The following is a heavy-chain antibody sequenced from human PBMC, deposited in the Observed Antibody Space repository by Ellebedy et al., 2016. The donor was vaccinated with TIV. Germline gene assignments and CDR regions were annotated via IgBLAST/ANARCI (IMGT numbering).Heavy chain of an antibody. CDR3: ARRPYCSTTTCYGLDY. D-gene: IGHD2-2*01. Sequence: GSLRLXXAVYGGSLSGYYWSWVRQPPGKGLEWIGEINHSGSTNHNPSLKSRVTISVDTSKNQFSLKLRSGTAADTAVYFCARRPYCSTTTCYGLDYWGQGTLVTVSS. CDR1: GGSLSGYY. V-gene: IGHV4-34*01. J-gene: IGHJ4*02. CDR2: INHSGST.